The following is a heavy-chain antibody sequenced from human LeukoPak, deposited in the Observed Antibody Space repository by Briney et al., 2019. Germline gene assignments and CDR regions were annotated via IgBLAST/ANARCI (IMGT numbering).Heavy chain of an antibody. V-gene: IGHV1-2*02. CDR2: INPNSGGT. D-gene: IGHD3-22*01. CDR3: ARDLFHYYDSSGYPHHPIDY. CDR1: GYTFTGYY. Sequence: ASVKVSCKASGYTFTGYYMHWVRQAPGQGLEWMGWINPNSGGTNYAQKFQDRVTMTRDTSISTAYMELSRLRSDDTAVYYCARDLFHYYDSSGYPHHPIDYWGQGTLVTVSS. J-gene: IGHJ4*02.